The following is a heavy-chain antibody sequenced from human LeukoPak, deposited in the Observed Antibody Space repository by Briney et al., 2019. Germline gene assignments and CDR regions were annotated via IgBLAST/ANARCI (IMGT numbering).Heavy chain of an antibody. CDR1: GYTYTNYA. D-gene: IGHD3-16*02. CDR2: INPNTGNP. Sequence: VASVKLLCKASGYTYTNYAMNWDRQAPGQGLELMRWINPNTGNPAYAEGFPGRVVFSLDTSVTTTYLQLSGLEAEDTAVYYCARAYQPLGGLSFPDSWGQGTLVTVSS. J-gene: IGHJ5*01. V-gene: IGHV7-4-1*02. CDR3: ARAYQPLGGLSFPDS.